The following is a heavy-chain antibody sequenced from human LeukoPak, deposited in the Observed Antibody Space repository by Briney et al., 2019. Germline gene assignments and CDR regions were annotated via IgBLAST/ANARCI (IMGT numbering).Heavy chain of an antibody. CDR2: INHSGST. V-gene: IGHV4-34*01. D-gene: IGHD5-18*01. CDR1: CGSFSGYY. J-gene: IGHJ4*02. Sequence: PSETLSLTCAVYCGSFSGYYWSWIRQPPGKGLEWIGEINHSGSTNYNPSLKSRVTISVDTSKNQFSLKLSSVTAADTAVYYCASLGYSYGFCYWGQGTLVTVPS. CDR3: ASLGYSYGFCY.